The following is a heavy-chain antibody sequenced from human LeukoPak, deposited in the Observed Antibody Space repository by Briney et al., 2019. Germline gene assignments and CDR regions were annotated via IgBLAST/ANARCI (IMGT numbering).Heavy chain of an antibody. V-gene: IGHV3-23*01. D-gene: IGHD2-15*01. Sequence: GGSLRLSCAASGFTFSSYAMSWVRQTPGKGLEWVSVISGSGGSTNYADSVKGRFSISRDNSKNTVYLQMKSLRADDTAVYYCAKAPGYCSGGSCYDYWGQGTLVTVSS. CDR2: ISGSGGST. CDR1: GFTFSSYA. CDR3: AKAPGYCSGGSCYDY. J-gene: IGHJ4*02.